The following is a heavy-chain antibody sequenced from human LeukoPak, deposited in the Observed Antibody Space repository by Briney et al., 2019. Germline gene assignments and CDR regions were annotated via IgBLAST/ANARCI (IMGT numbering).Heavy chain of an antibody. D-gene: IGHD1-1*01. CDR2: IHYTGGT. CDR1: GSTFSSYA. J-gene: IGHJ4*02. Sequence: KTGGSLRLSCAASGSTFSSYAMSWVRQAPGKGLEWVGEIHYTGGTSYNPSLKSRATISIDTSKNQLSLKLSSVTAADTAVYYCARVGGQLDPDYDFDYWGQGTLVTVSS. V-gene: IGHV4-34*01. CDR3: ARVGGQLDPDYDFDY.